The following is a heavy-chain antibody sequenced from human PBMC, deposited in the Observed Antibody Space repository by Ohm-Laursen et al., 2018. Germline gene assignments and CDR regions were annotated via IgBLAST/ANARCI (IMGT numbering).Heavy chain of an antibody. CDR3: ARDRLSGSYFGLNF. CDR1: GFTFSNYG. J-gene: IGHJ4*02. CDR2: FWADGIKT. V-gene: IGHV3-33*01. D-gene: IGHD1-26*01. Sequence: SLRLSCAASGFTFSNYGMHWVRQAPGKGLEWVAVFWADGIKTYYADSVKGRFTISRDNSKNTLYLQMNSLRAEDTAVYYCARDRLSGSYFGLNFWGQGTLVTVSS.